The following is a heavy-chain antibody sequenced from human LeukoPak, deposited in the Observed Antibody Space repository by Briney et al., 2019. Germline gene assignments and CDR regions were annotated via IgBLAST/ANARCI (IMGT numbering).Heavy chain of an antibody. CDR2: FHYSGST. V-gene: IGHV4-39*07. J-gene: IGHJ3*02. Sequence: SETLSLTCTVSGGSISSSTYYWGWIRQPPGKGLEWIGTFHYSGSTYFNPSLESRVTISVDTSKNQFSLKLTSVTAADTAVYYCARILLDAFDIWGQGTMVTVSS. CDR3: ARILLDAFDI. CDR1: GGSISSSTYY. D-gene: IGHD2-15*01.